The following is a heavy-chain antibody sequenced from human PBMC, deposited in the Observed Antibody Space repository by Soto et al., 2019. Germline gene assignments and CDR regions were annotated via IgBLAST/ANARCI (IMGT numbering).Heavy chain of an antibody. CDR1: GGSLISGGYY. D-gene: IGHD4-4*01. CDR2: IYYSGST. Sequence: PSDTLSLTCTVSGGSLISGGYYWSWIRQHPGKGLEWIGYIYYSGSTYYNPSLKSRVTISVDTSKNQFSLKLSSVTAADTAVYYCERESNSKGVGAFDIWGQGTMVTVSS. V-gene: IGHV4-31*03. J-gene: IGHJ3*02. CDR3: ERESNSKGVGAFDI.